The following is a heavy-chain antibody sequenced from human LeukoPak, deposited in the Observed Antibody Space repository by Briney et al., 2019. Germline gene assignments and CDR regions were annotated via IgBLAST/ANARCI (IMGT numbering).Heavy chain of an antibody. D-gene: IGHD3-10*01. CDR3: ASRRFRGNYYGSGSYYMD. CDR1: GGSFSGYY. J-gene: IGHJ4*02. Sequence: SETLSLTCAAYGGSFSGYYWSWIRQPPGKGLEWIGEINHSGSTNYNPSLKSRVTISVDTSKNQFSLKLSSVTAADTAVYYCASRRFRGNYYGSGSYYMDWGQGTLVTVSS. V-gene: IGHV4-34*01. CDR2: INHSGST.